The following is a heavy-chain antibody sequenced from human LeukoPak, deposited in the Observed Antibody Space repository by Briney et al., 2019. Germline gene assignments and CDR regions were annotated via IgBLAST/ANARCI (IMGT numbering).Heavy chain of an antibody. Sequence: GGSLRLSCAASGFTFDDYAMHWVRQAPGKGLEWVSLISWDGGSTYYADSVKGRFTISRDNSKNSLYLQMNSLRAEDTALYYCAKDTRYSYGSYYYYYMDVWGKGTTVTVSS. J-gene: IGHJ6*03. CDR1: GFTFDDYA. D-gene: IGHD5-18*01. CDR2: ISWDGGST. V-gene: IGHV3-43D*03. CDR3: AKDTRYSYGSYYYYYMDV.